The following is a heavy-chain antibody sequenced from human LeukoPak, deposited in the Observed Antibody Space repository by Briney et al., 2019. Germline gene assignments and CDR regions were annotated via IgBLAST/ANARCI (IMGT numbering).Heavy chain of an antibody. CDR3: ARDPNGKFDY. V-gene: IGHV3-21*01. CDR1: GFTFTSYS. J-gene: IGHJ4*02. D-gene: IGHD1-1*01. Sequence: GGSLRLSCAASGFTFTSYSINWVRQAPGPELEWVSSISSAGTYIYYADSVKGRFTISRDNAKNTLYLQMNSLRAEDTAVYYCARDPNGKFDYWGQGTLVTVSS. CDR2: ISSAGTYI.